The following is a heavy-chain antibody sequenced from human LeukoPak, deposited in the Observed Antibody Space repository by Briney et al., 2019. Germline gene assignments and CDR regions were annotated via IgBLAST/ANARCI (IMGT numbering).Heavy chain of an antibody. J-gene: IGHJ4*02. D-gene: IGHD1-1*01. V-gene: IGHV1-18*01. Sequence: EASVKVSCMASGYTFTSYGISWVRQAPGQGLEWMGWISAYNGNTNYAQKLQGRVTMTTDTSTSTAYMELRSLRSDDTAVYYCARDPTTTEAHDYWGQGTLVTVSS. CDR3: ARDPTTTEAHDY. CDR2: ISAYNGNT. CDR1: GYTFTSYG.